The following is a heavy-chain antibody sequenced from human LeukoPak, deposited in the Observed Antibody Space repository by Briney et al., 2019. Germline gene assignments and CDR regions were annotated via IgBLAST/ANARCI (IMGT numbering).Heavy chain of an antibody. V-gene: IGHV1-18*01. CDR2: ISAYNGNT. CDR3: ARANYYYYYMDV. J-gene: IGHJ6*03. Sequence: ASVRVSCKASGYTFTSYGISWVRQAPGQGLEWMGWISAYNGNTNYAQKLQGRVTMTTDTSTSTAYMELRSLRSDDAAVYYCARANYYYYYMDVWGKGTTVTVSS. CDR1: GYTFTSYG.